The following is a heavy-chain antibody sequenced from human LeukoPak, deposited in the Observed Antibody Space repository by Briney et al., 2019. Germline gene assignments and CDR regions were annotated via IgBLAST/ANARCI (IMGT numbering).Heavy chain of an antibody. CDR2: IKNNGGGT. J-gene: IGHJ4*02. CDR3: ARVQSTVRGIQGPFDL. V-gene: IGHV3-64*01. Sequence: GGSLRLSCAASGFTFSTYAMHWVRQAPGKGLEYVSAIKNNGGGTHYASSVQGRFTDSRDNSRSTLYLQMDSLRPDDMAIYYCARVQSTVRGIQGPFDLWGQGTLVTVS. CDR1: GFTFSTYA. D-gene: IGHD3-10*01.